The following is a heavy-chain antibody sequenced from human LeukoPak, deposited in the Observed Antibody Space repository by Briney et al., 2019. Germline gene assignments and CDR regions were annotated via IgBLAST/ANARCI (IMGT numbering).Heavy chain of an antibody. CDR1: GGTFSSYA. V-gene: IGHV1-69*13. CDR2: IIPIFGTA. D-gene: IGHD3-10*01. Sequence: GASVKVSCKASGGTFSSYAISWVRQAPGQGLEWMGGIIPIFGTANYAQKFQGRVTITADESTSTAYMELSSLRSEDTAVYYCARVILPPPTYGSGSYPAGRSYYYGMDVWGQGTTVTVSS. CDR3: ARVILPPPTYGSGSYPAGRSYYYGMDV. J-gene: IGHJ6*02.